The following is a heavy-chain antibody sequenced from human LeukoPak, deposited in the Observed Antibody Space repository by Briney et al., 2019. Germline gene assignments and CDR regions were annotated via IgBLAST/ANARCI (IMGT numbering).Heavy chain of an antibody. Sequence: GGSLRLSCAASGFTFSSYGMHWVRQAPGKGLEWVAVISYDGSNKYYADSVKGRFTISRDNAKNSLYVQMNSLRAEDTAVYYCARDRNDYVWGSYKADYWGQGTLVTVSS. J-gene: IGHJ4*02. CDR3: ARDRNDYVWGSYKADY. D-gene: IGHD3-16*01. CDR2: ISYDGSNK. CDR1: GFTFSSYG. V-gene: IGHV3-30*03.